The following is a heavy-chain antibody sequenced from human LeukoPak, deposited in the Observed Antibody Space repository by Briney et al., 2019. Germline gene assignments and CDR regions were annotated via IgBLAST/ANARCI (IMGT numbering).Heavy chain of an antibody. Sequence: SVKVSCKASGGTFSSYAISWVRQAPGQGLEWMGGIIPIFGTANYAQKFQGRVTITADKSTSTAYMELSSLRSEDTAVYYCASYSSSSHYYYYMDVWGKGTTVTVSS. V-gene: IGHV1-69*06. J-gene: IGHJ6*03. CDR1: GGTFSSYA. D-gene: IGHD6-6*01. CDR2: IIPIFGTA. CDR3: ASYSSSSHYYYYMDV.